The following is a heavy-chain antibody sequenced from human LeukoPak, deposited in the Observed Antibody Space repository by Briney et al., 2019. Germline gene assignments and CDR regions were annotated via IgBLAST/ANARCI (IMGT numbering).Heavy chain of an antibody. CDR2: IYYSGNT. V-gene: IGHV4-39*01. CDR3: ASQTGSGLFILP. Sequence: SETLSLTCTVSGVSISSSNSYWGWIRQPPGKGLGWIGSIYYSGNTYYNASLKSQVSISIDTSKNQFSLKLTSVTAADTAVYYCASQTGSGLFILPGGQGTLVTVSS. CDR1: GVSISSSNSY. J-gene: IGHJ4*02. D-gene: IGHD3/OR15-3a*01.